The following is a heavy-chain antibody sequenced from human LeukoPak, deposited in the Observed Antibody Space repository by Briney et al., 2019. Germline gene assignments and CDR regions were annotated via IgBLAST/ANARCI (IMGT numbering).Heavy chain of an antibody. D-gene: IGHD6-19*01. CDR2: IHSSGST. J-gene: IGHJ4*02. V-gene: IGHV4-4*07. CDR1: GGSISSYY. CDR3: VRRGSGWYFDY. Sequence: SETLSLTCTVSGGSISSYYWSWIRQPAGRRLEWIGRIHSSGSTNYNPSLKSRVIMSVDTPKNQISLRLTSVTAADTAVYYCVRRGSGWYFDYWGQGTLVTVSS.